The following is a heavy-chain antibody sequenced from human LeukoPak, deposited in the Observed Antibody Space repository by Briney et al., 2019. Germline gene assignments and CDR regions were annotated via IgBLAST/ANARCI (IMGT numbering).Heavy chain of an antibody. CDR3: ARVYLERLTAGYFDH. CDR2: IYSSGTT. D-gene: IGHD2-8*01. J-gene: IGHJ4*02. Sequence: GGSLRLSCAASGLTVSSNSMTWVRQPPGKGLEWVSIIYSSGTTYYADSVKGRFTISRDKSKNTLYLQMNSLRDEDSAAYYCARVYLERLTAGYFDHWGQGTWVTVSP. V-gene: IGHV3-66*03. CDR1: GLTVSSNS.